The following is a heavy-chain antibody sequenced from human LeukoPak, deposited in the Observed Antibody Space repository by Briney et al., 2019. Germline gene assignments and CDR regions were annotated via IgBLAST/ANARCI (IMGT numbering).Heavy chain of an antibody. D-gene: IGHD3-10*01. J-gene: IGHJ4*02. CDR2: ISDDGNNK. Sequence: GGSLRLSCAASGFTFTSYAMHWVRQAPGKGLEWVAVISDDGNNKYYADSVKGRFTFSRDNSKNTLFLQMNSPRAEDTAVYFCARDYYYGAGNYGYYFDFWGQGTLVTVSS. CDR1: GFTFTSYA. V-gene: IGHV3-30-3*01. CDR3: ARDYYYGAGNYGYYFDF.